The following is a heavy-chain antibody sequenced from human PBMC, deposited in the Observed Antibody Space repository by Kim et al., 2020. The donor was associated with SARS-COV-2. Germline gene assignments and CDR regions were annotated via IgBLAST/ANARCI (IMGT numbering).Heavy chain of an antibody. J-gene: IGHJ3*02. Sequence: GGSLRLSCAASGFTFSSYAMSWVRQAPGKGLEWVSAISGSGGSTYYADSVKGRFTISRDNSKNTLYLQMNSLRAEDTAVYYCAKDRSLRYYYDSSGYGDDAFDIWGQGTMVTVSS. V-gene: IGHV3-23*01. CDR1: GFTFSSYA. D-gene: IGHD3-22*01. CDR2: ISGSGGST. CDR3: AKDRSLRYYYDSSGYGDDAFDI.